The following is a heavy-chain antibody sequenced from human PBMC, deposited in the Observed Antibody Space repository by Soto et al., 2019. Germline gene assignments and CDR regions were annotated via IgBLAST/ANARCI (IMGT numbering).Heavy chain of an antibody. Sequence: QVQLVQSGAEITKPGSSVKVSFKASGGTFTSYAFSWVRQAPGQGLEWMGGIIPIFASTNYPQKFQGRVTITADESTSTVYMDLTSLRSEYTAVYYCAKDRGTQMHLFVWESWGQRTLVTVSS. J-gene: IGHJ5*02. V-gene: IGHV1-69*01. D-gene: IGHD3-16*01. CDR2: IIPIFAST. CDR1: GGTFTSYA. CDR3: AKDRGTQMHLFVWES.